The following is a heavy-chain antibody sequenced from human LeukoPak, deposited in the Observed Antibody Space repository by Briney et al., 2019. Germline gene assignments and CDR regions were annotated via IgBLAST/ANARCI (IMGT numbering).Heavy chain of an antibody. CDR3: ARDAFGEKDY. CDR1: GGYFSGYY. D-gene: IGHD3-10*01. CDR2: INHSGST. J-gene: IGHJ4*02. V-gene: IGHV4-34*01. Sequence: SETLSLTCAVYGGYFSGYYWSWIRQPPGKGLEWIGEINHSGSTNYNPSLKSRVTITVDTSKNQFSLKLSSVTAADTAVYYCARDAFGEKDYWGQGTLVTVSS.